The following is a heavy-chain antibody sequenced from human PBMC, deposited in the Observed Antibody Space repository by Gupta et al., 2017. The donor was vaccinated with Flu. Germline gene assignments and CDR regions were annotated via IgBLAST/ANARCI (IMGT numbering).Heavy chain of an antibody. CDR1: GSSFTTSW. V-gene: IGHV5-51*01. J-gene: IGHJ4*02. CDR2: IFPGDSDT. Sequence: EVQLVQSGAEVKKPGESLKISCEASGSSFTTSWIGWVRQMPGKGLEWMGIIFPGDSDTTYSPSFQGQVTISADRTLTTAYLQWSSLKASDTAIYYCARRPDSTAWFDYWGQGTVVTVSS. CDR3: ARRPDSTAWFDY. D-gene: IGHD6-19*01.